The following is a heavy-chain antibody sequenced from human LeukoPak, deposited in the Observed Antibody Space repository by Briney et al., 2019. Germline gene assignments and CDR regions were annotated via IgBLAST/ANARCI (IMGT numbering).Heavy chain of an antibody. D-gene: IGHD3-16*01. CDR3: ARQGYHDYVWGSYEIDI. J-gene: IGHJ3*02. CDR1: GGSFSGYY. CDR2: INHSGST. V-gene: IGHV4-34*01. Sequence: PSETLSLTCAVYGGSFSGYYWSWIRQPPGKGLEWIGEINHSGSTNYNPSLKSRVTISVDTSKNQFSLKLISVTAADTAVYYCARQGYHDYVWGSYEIDIWGQGTMVTVSS.